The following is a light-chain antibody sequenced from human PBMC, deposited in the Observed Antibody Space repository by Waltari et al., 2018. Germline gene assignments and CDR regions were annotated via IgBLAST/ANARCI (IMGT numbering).Light chain of an antibody. Sequence: IVMPQSPDSLAVSLGERATINCKSSQSILYNANAKNYLAWYQQKPGQPPELLIYWASTRESGVPDRVSGSGSGTDFTLTISSLQAEDVAVYYCQQYYSRRTFGQGTKVEI. J-gene: IGKJ1*01. V-gene: IGKV4-1*01. CDR3: QQYYSRRT. CDR2: WAS. CDR1: QSILYNANAKNY.